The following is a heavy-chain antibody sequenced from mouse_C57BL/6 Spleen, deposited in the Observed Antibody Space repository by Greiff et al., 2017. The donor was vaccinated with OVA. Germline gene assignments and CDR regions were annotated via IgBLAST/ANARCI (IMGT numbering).Heavy chain of an antibody. Sequence: DVKLVESGGGLVQPGGSMKLSCAASGFTFSDAWMDWVRQSPEKGLEWVAEIRNKANNHATYYAESVKGRFTVSRDDSKSSVYLQMNSLRAEDTGIYYCTRIYDGYYDYAMDYWGQGTSVTVSS. CDR3: TRIYDGYYDYAMDY. D-gene: IGHD2-3*01. V-gene: IGHV6-6*01. J-gene: IGHJ4*01. CDR2: IRNKANNHAT. CDR1: GFTFSDAW.